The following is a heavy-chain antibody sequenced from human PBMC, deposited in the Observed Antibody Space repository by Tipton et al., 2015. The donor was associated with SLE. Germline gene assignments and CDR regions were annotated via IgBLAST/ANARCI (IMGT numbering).Heavy chain of an antibody. Sequence: SLRLSRGASGFTLSSFWMGWVRQAPGKGLEWVANIKQDGSEKYYGDSVKGRLTISRDDAKNTVLLQMDRLRAEDTAVYYRVKDLYYYGAGSPYYFDHWGQGTLVTVAS. D-gene: IGHD3-10*01. CDR3: VKDLYYYGAGSPYYFDH. V-gene: IGHV3-7*03. CDR2: IKQDGSEK. CDR1: GFTLSSFW. J-gene: IGHJ4*02.